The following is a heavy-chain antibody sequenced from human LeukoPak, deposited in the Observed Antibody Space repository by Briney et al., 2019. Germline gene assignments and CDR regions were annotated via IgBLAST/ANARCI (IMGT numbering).Heavy chain of an antibody. CDR3: ARGGGPGSYYHYYMDV. CDR1: GGTFISYA. CDR2: MNPNSGNT. V-gene: IGHV1-8*03. J-gene: IGHJ6*03. D-gene: IGHD2-15*01. Sequence: GASVKVSCKASGGTFISYAISWVRQAPGQGLEWMGWMNPNSGNTGYAQKFQGRVTITRNTSISTAYMELSSLRSEDTAVYYCARGGGPGSYYHYYMDVWGKGTTVTVSS.